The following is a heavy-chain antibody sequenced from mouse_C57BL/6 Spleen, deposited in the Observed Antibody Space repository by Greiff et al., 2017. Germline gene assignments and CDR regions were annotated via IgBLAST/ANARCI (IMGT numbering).Heavy chain of an antibody. CDR2: ISSGGSYT. D-gene: IGHD1-1*01. V-gene: IGHV5-6*02. Sequence: DVQLQESGGDLVKPGGSLKLSCAASGFTFSSYGMSWVRQTPDKRLEWVATISSGGSYTYYPDSVKGRFTISRDNAKNTLYLQMSSLKSEDTAMYYCARRYGSSQGAMDYWGQGTSVTVSS. J-gene: IGHJ4*01. CDR1: GFTFSSYG. CDR3: ARRYGSSQGAMDY.